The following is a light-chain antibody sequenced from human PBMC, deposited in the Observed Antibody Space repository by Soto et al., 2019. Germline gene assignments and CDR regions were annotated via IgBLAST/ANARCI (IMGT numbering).Light chain of an antibody. CDR1: QTIRSNY. V-gene: IGKV3-20*01. Sequence: EIVLTQSPGTLSLSPGERATLSCRASQTIRSNYVAWYQQRPGQPPRLLIYAASNRAAGIPDRFSGSGSGPDFTLTISRLEPEDFAVYYCQQHGSSPFTFGPGTKVDIK. CDR2: AAS. J-gene: IGKJ3*01. CDR3: QQHGSSPFT.